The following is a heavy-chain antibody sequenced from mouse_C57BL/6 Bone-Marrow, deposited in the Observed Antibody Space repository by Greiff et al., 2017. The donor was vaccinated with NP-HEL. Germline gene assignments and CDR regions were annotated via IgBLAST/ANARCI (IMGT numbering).Heavy chain of an antibody. D-gene: IGHD2-5*01. J-gene: IGHJ4*01. CDR2: ISSGGSYT. CDR1: GFTISSYG. CDR3: ARTYYSNSYYAMDY. Sequence: EVKLVESGGDLVKPGGSLKLSCAASGFTISSYGMSWVRQTPDKRLEWVATISSGGSYTYYPASVKGRFTISRDNAKNTQYLQMSRLKSEDTAMYYCARTYYSNSYYAMDYWGQGTSVTVSS. V-gene: IGHV5-6*01.